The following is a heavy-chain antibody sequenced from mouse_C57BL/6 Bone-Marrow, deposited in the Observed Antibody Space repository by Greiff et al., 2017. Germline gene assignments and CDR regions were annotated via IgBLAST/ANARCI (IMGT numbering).Heavy chain of an antibody. D-gene: IGHD1-1*01. CDR3: ARGSIYYYDSSYVEDAMDY. CDR1: GYSFTGYY. J-gene: IGHJ4*01. V-gene: IGHV1-42*01. CDR2: INPSTGGT. Sequence: EVKLQESGPELVKPGASVKISCKASGYSFTGYYMNWVKQSPEKSLEWIGEINPSTGGTTYNQKFKAKATLTVDKSSSTAYMQLKSLTSEDSAVYYCARGSIYYYDSSYVEDAMDYWGQGTSVTVSS.